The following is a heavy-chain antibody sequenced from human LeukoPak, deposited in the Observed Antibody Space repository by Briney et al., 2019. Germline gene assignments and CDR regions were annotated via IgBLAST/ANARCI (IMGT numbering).Heavy chain of an antibody. CDR1: GGSISSYY. Sequence: SETLSLTCTVSGGSISSYYWSWIRQPPGKGLEWIGYIYYSGSANYNPSLKSRVIISVDTSKNQFSLKLSLVTAADTAVYYCARVGVDYSGNIIKYFFDYWGQGTLVTVSS. J-gene: IGHJ4*02. CDR2: IYYSGSA. V-gene: IGHV4-59*01. D-gene: IGHD4-23*01. CDR3: ARVGVDYSGNIIKYFFDY.